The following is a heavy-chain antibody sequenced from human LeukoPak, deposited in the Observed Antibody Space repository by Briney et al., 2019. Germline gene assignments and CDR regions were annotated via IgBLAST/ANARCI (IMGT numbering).Heavy chain of an antibody. CDR2: ISAYNGNT. CDR3: ASGVVGATTY. J-gene: IGHJ4*02. D-gene: IGHD1-26*01. CDR1: GYTFTGYY. V-gene: IGHV1-18*04. Sequence: ASVKVSCKASGYTFTGYYMHWVRQAPGQGLEWMGWISAYNGNTNYAQKLQGRVTMTTDTSTSTAYMELRSLRSDDTAVYYCASGVVGATTYWGQGTLVTVSS.